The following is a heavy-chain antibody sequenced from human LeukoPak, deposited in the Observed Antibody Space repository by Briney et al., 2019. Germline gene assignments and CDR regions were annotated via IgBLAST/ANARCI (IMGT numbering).Heavy chain of an antibody. V-gene: IGHV1-2*02. Sequence: ASVKVSRKASGYTFTGYYMHWVGQAPGQGLEWMGWINPNSGGTNYAQKFQGRVTMTRDTSISTAYMELSRLRSDDTAVYYCARDLLGSSGGSGWYRTYYYYGMDVWGQGTTVTVSS. CDR2: INPNSGGT. CDR1: GYTFTGYY. D-gene: IGHD6-19*01. J-gene: IGHJ6*02. CDR3: ARDLLGSSGGSGWYRTYYYYGMDV.